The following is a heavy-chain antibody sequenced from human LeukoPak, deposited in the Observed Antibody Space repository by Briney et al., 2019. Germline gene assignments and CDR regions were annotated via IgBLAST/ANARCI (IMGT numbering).Heavy chain of an antibody. CDR2: IDYNGST. J-gene: IGHJ4*02. V-gene: IGHV4-59*11. CDR1: GDSISDHP. Sequence: SETLSLTCAVSGDSISDHPWSWIRQPPGKGLDYIGFIDYNGSTNYNPSLKSRATISLDTSKNQFSLNLNSVTAADTAFYYCARLAKCDGNCYSFDFWGQGMLVAVSS. D-gene: IGHD2-21*02. CDR3: ARLAKCDGNCYSFDF.